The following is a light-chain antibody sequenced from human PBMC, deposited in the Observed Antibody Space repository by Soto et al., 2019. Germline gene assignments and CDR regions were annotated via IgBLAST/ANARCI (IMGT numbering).Light chain of an antibody. J-gene: IGLJ1*01. CDR2: EVS. Sequence: QSALTQPASVSGSPGQSITISCTGTSSDVGGYNYVSWYQQHPGKAPKLMIYEVSNRHSGVSNRFSGSKSGNTASLTISGVQAEDEVDYYGSSYTGSSTPYVFGTGTKLT. V-gene: IGLV2-14*01. CDR1: SSDVGGYNY. CDR3: SSYTGSSTPYV.